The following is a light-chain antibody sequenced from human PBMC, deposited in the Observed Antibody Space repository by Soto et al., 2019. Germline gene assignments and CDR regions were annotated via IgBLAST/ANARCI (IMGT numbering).Light chain of an antibody. CDR3: HHYNSWPYT. J-gene: IGKJ2*01. V-gene: IGKV3-15*01. CDR1: QSVSSN. CDR2: VAS. Sequence: EIVMTQSPDTLSVSPGERATLSCRASQSVSSNLAWYQQKPGQAPRLLIYVASTRATGFPARFSGSGSGTEFTLTISSLQSEDFAVYYCHHYNSWPYTFGQGTKVEIK.